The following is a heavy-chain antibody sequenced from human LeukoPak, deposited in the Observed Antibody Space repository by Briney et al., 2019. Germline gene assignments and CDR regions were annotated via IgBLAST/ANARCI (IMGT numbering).Heavy chain of an antibody. CDR3: ARQDIVATKKLDY. CDR2: IIPILGIA. J-gene: IGHJ4*02. Sequence: GSSVKVSCKASGGTFSSYAISWVRQAPGQGLEWMGRIIPILGIANYARKFQGRVTITADKSTSTAYMELSSLRSEDTAVYYCARQDIVATKKLDYWGQGTLVTVSS. D-gene: IGHD5-12*01. V-gene: IGHV1-69*04. CDR1: GGTFSSYA.